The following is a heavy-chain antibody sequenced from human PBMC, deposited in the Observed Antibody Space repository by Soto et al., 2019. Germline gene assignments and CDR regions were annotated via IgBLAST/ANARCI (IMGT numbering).Heavy chain of an antibody. V-gene: IGHV4-34*01. CDR1: GGSFSGYY. CDR3: AEGHSLYGMDV. D-gene: IGHD6-13*01. CDR2: INHSGST. J-gene: IGHJ6*02. Sequence: KPSETLSLTCAVYGGSFSGYYWSWIRQPPGKGLEWIGEINHSGSTNYNPSLKSRVTISVDTSKNQFSLKLSSVTAADTAVYYCAEGHSLYGMDVWGQGTTVTVSS.